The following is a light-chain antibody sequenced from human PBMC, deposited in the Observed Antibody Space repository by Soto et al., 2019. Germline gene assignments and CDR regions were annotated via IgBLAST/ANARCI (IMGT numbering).Light chain of an antibody. CDR1: QTISSY. CDR2: ATS. Sequence: DIQMTQSPSSLSASVGDRVTITCRASQTISSYLHWYQQKPGKDPRLLIYATSNLNGGVPSRFSGNGSGTDFSLTISSLQPDDFATYYCQQSYSSPYTFGQGTNLDI. V-gene: IGKV1-39*01. J-gene: IGKJ2*01. CDR3: QQSYSSPYT.